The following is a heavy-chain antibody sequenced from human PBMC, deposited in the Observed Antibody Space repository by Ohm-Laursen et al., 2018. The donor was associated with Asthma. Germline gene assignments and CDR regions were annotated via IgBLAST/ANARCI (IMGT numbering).Heavy chain of an antibody. CDR3: ARGYNSGLDY. J-gene: IGHJ4*02. CDR1: GFTVSSNY. V-gene: IGHV3-53*01. CDR2: IYSDRRT. Sequence: SLRLSCAASGFTVSSNYMSWVRQAPGKGLEWVSVIYSDRRTFYADSVKGRFTISRDNSKNTLYLQMNSLRAEDTAVYYCARGYNSGLDYWGQGTLVTVSS. D-gene: IGHD6-19*01.